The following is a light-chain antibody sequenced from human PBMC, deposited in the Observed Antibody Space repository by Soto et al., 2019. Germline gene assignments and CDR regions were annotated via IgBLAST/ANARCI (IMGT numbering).Light chain of an antibody. CDR3: QQYGSSPLT. V-gene: IGKV3-20*01. CDR2: GAS. Sequence: EIVLTQSPGTLSLSPGERATLSCRASQSLSSTYLAWYQPKPGQAPRLLIYGASNRATGIPDRFSGSGSGTDFTLTINRLEPEDFAVYYCQQYGSSPLTFGQGTKVEIK. J-gene: IGKJ1*01. CDR1: QSLSSTY.